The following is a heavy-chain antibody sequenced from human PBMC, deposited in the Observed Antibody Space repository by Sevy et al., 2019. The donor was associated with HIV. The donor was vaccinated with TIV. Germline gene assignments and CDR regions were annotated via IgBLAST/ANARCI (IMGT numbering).Heavy chain of an antibody. CDR3: AKNRVVGSTNSFDS. Sequence: GGSLRLSCSASGFNFSDYAMAWVRQGPGTGLEWVSSITGTSCRTYYADSVKGRFTVSRDNTQGKLFLQMNSLRVEDTAKYYCAKNRVVGSTNSFDSWGQGDLVTVSS. V-gene: IGHV3-23*01. J-gene: IGHJ4*02. D-gene: IGHD1-26*01. CDR1: GFNFSDYA. CDR2: ITGTSCRT.